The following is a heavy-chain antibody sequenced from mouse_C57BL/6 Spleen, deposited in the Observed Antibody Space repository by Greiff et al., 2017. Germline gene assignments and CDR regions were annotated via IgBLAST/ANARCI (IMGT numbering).Heavy chain of an antibody. CDR3: ARPAITTVVAPYAMDY. CDR2: ISSGGSYT. V-gene: IGHV5-6*01. Sequence: EVHLVESGGDLVKPGGSLKLSCAASGFTFSSYGMSLVRQTPDKRLEWVATISSGGSYTYYPDSVKGRFTISRDNAKNTLYLQMSSLKSEDTAMYYCARPAITTVVAPYAMDYWGQGTSVTVSS. D-gene: IGHD1-1*01. CDR1: GFTFSSYG. J-gene: IGHJ4*01.